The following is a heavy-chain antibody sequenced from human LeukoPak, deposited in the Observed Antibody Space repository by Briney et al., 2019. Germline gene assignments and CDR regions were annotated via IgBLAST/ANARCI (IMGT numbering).Heavy chain of an antibody. D-gene: IGHD3-22*01. Sequence: GGSLRLSCAASGFTFSSNWMTWVRQAPGRGLEWMANIKEDGSQKYYMDSVRGRFTISRDNAQNSLYLQMNSLRAEDTAVYYCANFVDSSGQDYWGQGALVTVSS. CDR1: GFTFSSNW. J-gene: IGHJ4*02. V-gene: IGHV3-7*03. CDR3: ANFVDSSGQDY. CDR2: IKEDGSQK.